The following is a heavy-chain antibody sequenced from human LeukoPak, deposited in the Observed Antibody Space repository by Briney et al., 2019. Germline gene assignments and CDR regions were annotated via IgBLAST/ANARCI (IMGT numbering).Heavy chain of an antibody. J-gene: IGHJ4*02. D-gene: IGHD5-24*01. V-gene: IGHV3-66*01. CDR3: ARDQDGYNPPAGY. CDR2: IYNIGTI. Sequence: GGSLRLSCAASGFTVSSNYMSWVRQAPGKGLEWVSIIYNIGTIYYADSVKGRFTISRDNAKNSLYLQMNSLRAEDTAVYYCARDQDGYNPPAGYWGQGTLVTVSS. CDR1: GFTVSSNY.